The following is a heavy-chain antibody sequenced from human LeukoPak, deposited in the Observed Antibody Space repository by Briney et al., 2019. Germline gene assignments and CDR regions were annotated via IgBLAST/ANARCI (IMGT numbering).Heavy chain of an antibody. D-gene: IGHD3-16*01. CDR3: TRRLDD. J-gene: IGHJ4*02. CDR2: IKHDESEK. V-gene: IGHV3-7*01. CDR1: GFSFNSDW. Sequence: GGSLRLSCAASGFSFNSDWMDWVRQAPGKGLEWVANIKHDESEKNYLDSVKGRFTISRDNAQNSLYLQMNGLRVEDTAVYYCTRRLDDWGQGTLVAVSS.